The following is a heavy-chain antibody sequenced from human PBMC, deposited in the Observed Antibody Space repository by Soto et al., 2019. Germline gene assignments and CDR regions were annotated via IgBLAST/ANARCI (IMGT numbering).Heavy chain of an antibody. CDR3: ASRYGAGSYFGCCYGMDV. CDR2: ISSSGSTI. Sequence: QVQPVESGGGLVKPGGSLRLSCAASGFTFSDYYMSWIRQAPGKGLEWVSYISSSGSTIYYADSVKGRFTISRDNAKNSLYLQMNSLRAADTSVCSCASRYGAGSYFGCCYGMDVWGQGTTVTVSS. V-gene: IGHV3-11*01. D-gene: IGHD3-10*01. J-gene: IGHJ6*02. CDR1: GFTFSDYY.